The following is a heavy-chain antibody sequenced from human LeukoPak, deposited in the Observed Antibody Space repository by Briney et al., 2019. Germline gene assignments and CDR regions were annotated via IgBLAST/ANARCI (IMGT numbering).Heavy chain of an antibody. V-gene: IGHV1-8*03. CDR1: GYTFTSYD. CDR2: MNTNSGNT. J-gene: IGHJ5*02. CDR3: PRGRIAAAGGNNCFDP. Sequence: ASVKVSCKASGYTFTSYDINWVRQATGQGLEWMGWMNTNSGNTGYAQKFQGRVTITRNTSISTAYMELSSLRSEDTAVYYCPRGRIAAAGGNNCFDPWGQGTLVTVSS. D-gene: IGHD6-13*01.